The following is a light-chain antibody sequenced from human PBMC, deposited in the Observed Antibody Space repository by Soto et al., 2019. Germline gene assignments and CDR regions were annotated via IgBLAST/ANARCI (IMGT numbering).Light chain of an antibody. J-gene: IGLJ1*01. Sequence: QSVLTQPPSVSGAPGQRVTISCTGSSSNIGAGYDVHWYQQLPGTAPKVLIYGNSNRPSGVPDRFSGSKSGTSASLAITGLQAEDEADYDCQSYDSSLSGYVVGTGTKVTVL. CDR3: QSYDSSLSGYV. CDR1: SSNIGAGYD. CDR2: GNS. V-gene: IGLV1-40*01.